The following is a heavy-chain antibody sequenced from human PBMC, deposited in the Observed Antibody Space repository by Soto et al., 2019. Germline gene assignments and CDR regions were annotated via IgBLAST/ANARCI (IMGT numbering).Heavy chain of an antibody. Sequence: QVQLVESGGGLVQPGRSLRLSCAASGFTFSSYAMHWVRQAPGKGLEWVAVISYDGSNKYYADSVKGRFTISRDNSKYTLYLQMNSLRAEDTAVYYCARDFDYWGQGTLVTVSS. CDR2: ISYDGSNK. CDR1: GFTFSSYA. J-gene: IGHJ4*02. CDR3: ARDFDY. V-gene: IGHV3-30-3*01.